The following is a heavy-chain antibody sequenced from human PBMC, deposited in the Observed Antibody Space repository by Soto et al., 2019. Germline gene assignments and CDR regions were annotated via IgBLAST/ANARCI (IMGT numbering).Heavy chain of an antibody. CDR3: VRVLRYFDPRAFDL. J-gene: IGHJ3*01. CDR1: GFSFSSYW. Sequence: PGGSLRLSCAASGFSFSSYWMHWVRQAPGKGLVWVSRTNSDESITTYADSVKGRFTISRDNAKNTLFLQMNNLRVEDTAVYYCVRVLRYFDPRAFDLWGQGTMVTVSS. D-gene: IGHD3-9*01. V-gene: IGHV3-74*01. CDR2: TNSDESIT.